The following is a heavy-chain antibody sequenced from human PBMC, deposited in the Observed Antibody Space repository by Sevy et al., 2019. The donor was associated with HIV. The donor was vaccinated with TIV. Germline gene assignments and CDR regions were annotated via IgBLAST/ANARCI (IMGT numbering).Heavy chain of an antibody. D-gene: IGHD1-26*01. CDR2: LSPHSGGT. J-gene: IGHJ4*02. CDR3: AREVGSSDKKSYYFDF. CDR1: GYMFSDYF. Sequence: ASVKVSCKTSGYMFSDYFIYWVRQAPGQGLECIGWLSPHSGGTKYAQKFQGRVTMTRDTSISTAYMELTTLRSDDTAVYYCAREVGSSDKKSYYFDFWGQGTLVTVSS. V-gene: IGHV1-2*02.